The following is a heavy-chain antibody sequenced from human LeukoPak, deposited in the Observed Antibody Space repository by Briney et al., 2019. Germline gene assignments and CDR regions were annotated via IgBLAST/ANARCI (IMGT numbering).Heavy chain of an antibody. CDR3: ARGRVRYFDWLVPSFDY. Sequence: SSYYWDWIRQPPGKGLEWVSSISSSSSYMYYADSVKGRFTISRDNAKNSLYLQMNSLRAEDTAVYYCARGRVRYFDWLVPSFDYWGQGTLVTVSS. V-gene: IGHV3-21*01. J-gene: IGHJ4*02. CDR2: ISSSSSYM. D-gene: IGHD3-9*01. CDR1: SSYY.